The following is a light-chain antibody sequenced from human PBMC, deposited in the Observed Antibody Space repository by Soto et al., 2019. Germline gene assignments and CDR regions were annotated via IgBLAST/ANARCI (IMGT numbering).Light chain of an antibody. CDR3: QQANSFPRT. V-gene: IGKV1D-12*01. Sequence: DIQMTQSPSSVSASVGDRVTITGRASQGISNWLAWYQQKPGESPKLLIYAASSLQGWVPTRFSGSGAGTDFTLTIISLQPEDCATYYCQQANSFPRTFGQGTRLEIK. J-gene: IGKJ5*01. CDR1: QGISNW. CDR2: AAS.